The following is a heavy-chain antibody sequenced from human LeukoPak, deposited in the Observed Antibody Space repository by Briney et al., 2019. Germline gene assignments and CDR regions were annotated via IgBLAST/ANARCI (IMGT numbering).Heavy chain of an antibody. Sequence: SETLSLTCTVSNGSISTYYWNWIRQPPGKGLEWIGFIYYSGSTNSHPSVRSRITMSVDTSKNQFSLKLSSVTAADTAVYYCARGQMASQFTRYGLDVWGQGTTVTVSS. CDR2: IYYSGST. CDR1: NGSISTYY. V-gene: IGHV4-59*01. D-gene: IGHD5-24*01. J-gene: IGHJ6*02. CDR3: ARGQMASQFTRYGLDV.